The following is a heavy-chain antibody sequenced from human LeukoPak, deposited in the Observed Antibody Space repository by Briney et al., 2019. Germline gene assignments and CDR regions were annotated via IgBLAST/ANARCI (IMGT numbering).Heavy chain of an antibody. Sequence: SCKASGYTFTGYYMHWVRQAPGKGLEWVAVIWYDGSNKYYADSVKGRFTISRDNSKNTLYLQMNSLRAEDTAVYYCAREEDSNHYYGMDVWGQGTTVTVSS. V-gene: IGHV3-33*01. CDR1: GYTFTGYY. J-gene: IGHJ6*02. CDR2: IWYDGSNK. CDR3: AREEDSNHYYGMDV. D-gene: IGHD4-11*01.